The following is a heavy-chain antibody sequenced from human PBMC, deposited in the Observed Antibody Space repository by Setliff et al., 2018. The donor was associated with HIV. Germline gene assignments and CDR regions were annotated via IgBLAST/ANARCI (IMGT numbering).Heavy chain of an antibody. Sequence: SETLSLTCSVSGGSMSSGDYYWSWIRQHPGKGLEWIGYIYYSGSTYYNPSLKSRITISGDTSKNEFSLKVTSVTAADTAVYFCARARYYYDPDNTGSSGEYFDYWGQGALVTV. J-gene: IGHJ4*02. V-gene: IGHV4-31*03. CDR2: IYYSGST. CDR3: ARARYYYDPDNTGSSGEYFDY. D-gene: IGHD3-22*01. CDR1: GGSMSSGDYY.